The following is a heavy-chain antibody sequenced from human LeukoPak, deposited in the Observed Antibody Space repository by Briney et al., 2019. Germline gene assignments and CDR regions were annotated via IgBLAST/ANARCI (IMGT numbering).Heavy chain of an antibody. D-gene: IGHD7-27*01. CDR2: IKEDGGEK. V-gene: IGHV3-7*01. CDR3: ARGGPTGALDY. Sequence: GGSLRLSCAASGFTFSNYWMTWVRQAPGTGLEWLANIKEDGGEKYYVDSVKGRFTISRDNAKNSLYLQMNSLRAEDTALYYCARGGPTGALDYWGQGTLVTVSS. J-gene: IGHJ4*02. CDR1: GFTFSNYW.